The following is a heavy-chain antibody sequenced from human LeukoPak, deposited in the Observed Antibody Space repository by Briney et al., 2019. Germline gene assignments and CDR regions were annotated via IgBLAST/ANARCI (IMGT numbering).Heavy chain of an antibody. Sequence: ASVKVSCKASGYTFTSYGISWVPQAPGQGLEWMGWISAYKGNTNYAQKLQGRVSMTTDTSTSTAYMKQRRLRCADTPVSYCVRDLFSFSSSGWYGMDYWGQGTLVSVSS. CDR2: ISAYKGNT. CDR1: GYTFTSYG. D-gene: IGHD6-19*01. CDR3: VRDLFSFSSSGWYGMDY. J-gene: IGHJ4*02. V-gene: IGHV1-18*01.